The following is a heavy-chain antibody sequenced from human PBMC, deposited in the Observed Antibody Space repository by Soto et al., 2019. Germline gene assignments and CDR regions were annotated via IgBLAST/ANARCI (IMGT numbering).Heavy chain of an antibody. CDR2: IAYDGSHK. Sequence: QEQLVESGGGVVQPGGSLRLSCTASGFTFRSYAIQWVRQAPVKGLEWVAVIAYDGSHKYDADAVKGRFTISRDNSKNTLYLQMTSLRAEDTAVYYCARDLRKRGESYFRNMDVWGQGTTVTVSS. D-gene: IGHD7-27*01. V-gene: IGHV3-30-3*01. CDR1: GFTFRSYA. J-gene: IGHJ6*02. CDR3: ARDLRKRGESYFRNMDV.